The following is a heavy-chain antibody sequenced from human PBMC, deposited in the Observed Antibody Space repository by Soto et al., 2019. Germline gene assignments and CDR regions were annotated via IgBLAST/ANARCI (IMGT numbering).Heavy chain of an antibody. CDR3: ARGDTSFDI. CDR2: IIPLVEMA. D-gene: IGHD3-10*01. V-gene: IGHV1-69*02. J-gene: IGHJ2*01. Sequence: QVQLVQSGPEVKKPGSSVKVSCTASGGTLTSYTINWMRQAPGQGLEWMGRIIPLVEMANYAQKFQGRITITANTSTSAPYMELSSLRSEDTAVYYCARGDTSFDIWGRGTLITVSS. CDR1: GGTLTSYT.